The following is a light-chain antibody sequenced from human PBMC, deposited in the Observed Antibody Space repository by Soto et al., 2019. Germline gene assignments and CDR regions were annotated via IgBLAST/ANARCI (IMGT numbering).Light chain of an antibody. CDR3: QQYNGYSWT. V-gene: IGKV1-5*03. J-gene: IGKJ1*01. CDR1: QDLNNW. CDR2: KAS. Sequence: DIQVTQSPSTLSASVGDRVTITCRASQDLNNWLAWFQQKPGKAPTLLIYKASALESGVPSRFSGSGSGTEFTLTISSLQPDHFSTYYCQQYNGYSWTFGQGTKVEI.